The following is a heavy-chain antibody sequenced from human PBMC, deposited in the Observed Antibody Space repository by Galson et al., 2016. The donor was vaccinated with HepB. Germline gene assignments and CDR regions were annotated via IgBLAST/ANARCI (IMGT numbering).Heavy chain of an antibody. CDR1: GRSFSGYY. Sequence: SETLSLTCDVYGRSFSGYYWSWIRQTPEKGLEWIGEINPSGTTNYTPSLKSRVTMSLDTSKNQFSLKLKSVTAADTAVYYCAKVSMSGYTFDSWGQGTLVIVSS. CDR3: AKVSMSGYTFDS. CDR2: INPSGTT. V-gene: IGHV4-34*01. D-gene: IGHD5-12*01. J-gene: IGHJ4*02.